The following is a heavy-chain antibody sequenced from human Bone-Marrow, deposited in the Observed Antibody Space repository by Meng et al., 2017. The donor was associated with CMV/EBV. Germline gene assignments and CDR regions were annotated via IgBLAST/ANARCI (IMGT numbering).Heavy chain of an antibody. CDR1: GFTFSSYE. CDR3: ASRYYDFWSGEYYYGMDV. V-gene: IGHV3-48*03. Sequence: GESLKISCAAPGFTFSSYEMNWVRQAPGKGLEWVSYISSSGSTIYYADSVKGRFTISRDNAKNSLYLQMNSLRAEDTAVYYCASRYYDFWSGEYYYGMDVWGQGTTVTVYS. CDR2: ISSSGSTI. J-gene: IGHJ6*02. D-gene: IGHD3-3*01.